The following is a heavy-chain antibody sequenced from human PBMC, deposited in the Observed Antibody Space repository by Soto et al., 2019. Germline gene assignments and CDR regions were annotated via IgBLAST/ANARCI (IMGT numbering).Heavy chain of an antibody. J-gene: IGHJ3*02. CDR2: ISGSGGGT. Sequence: PGRSLRLSCAASGFTFSNYSMSWVRQAPGKGLEWVSAISGSGGGTYYADSVKGRFTISRDNSKNTLYLQMNSLRAADTAVYYCARYCSSTSCPGTDAFDIWGQGTMVTVSS. V-gene: IGHV3-23*01. D-gene: IGHD2-2*01. CDR3: ARYCSSTSCPGTDAFDI. CDR1: GFTFSNYS.